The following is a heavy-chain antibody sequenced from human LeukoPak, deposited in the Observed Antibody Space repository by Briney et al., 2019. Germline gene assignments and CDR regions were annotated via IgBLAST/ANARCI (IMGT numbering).Heavy chain of an antibody. CDR1: GYTFTSYD. J-gene: IGHJ5*02. CDR2: MNPNSGNT. Sequence: ASVKVSCKASGYTFTSYDINWVRQATGQGLEWMGWMNPNSGNTGYAQKFLGRVTMTRNTSISTAYMELSSLRSEDAAVYYCARCTSTGRPWYYYGSGVNWFDPWGQGTLVTVSS. CDR3: ARCTSTGRPWYYYGSGVNWFDP. D-gene: IGHD3-10*01. V-gene: IGHV1-8*01.